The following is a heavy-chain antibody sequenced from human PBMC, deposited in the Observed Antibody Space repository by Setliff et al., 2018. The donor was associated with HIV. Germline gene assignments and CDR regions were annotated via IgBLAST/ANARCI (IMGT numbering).Heavy chain of an antibody. CDR3: AKDRGDYDPRRYDA. CDR1: GFTFSGYA. V-gene: IGHV3-23*01. J-gene: IGHJ5*02. Sequence: PGGSLRLSCAASGFTFSGYAMSWVRQAPGKGLEWVSAISGRGGSTYYADSVRGRFTISRDNSKDTLYLQMHSLRAEDTAIYFCAKDRGDYDPRRYDAWGQGSLVTVSS. CDR2: ISGRGGST. D-gene: IGHD4-17*01.